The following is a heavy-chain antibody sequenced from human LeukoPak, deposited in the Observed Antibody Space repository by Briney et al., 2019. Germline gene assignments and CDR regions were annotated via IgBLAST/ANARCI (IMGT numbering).Heavy chain of an antibody. V-gene: IGHV1-46*01. CDR1: GYTFTSYY. Sequence: GASVKVSCKASGYTFTSYYMHWVRQAPGQGLEWMGMINPSGGSTSYAQKFQGRVTMTRDMSTSTVYMELSSLRSEDTAVYYCARASYYYYMDVWGKGTTVTVSS. CDR3: ARASYYYYMDV. J-gene: IGHJ6*03. CDR2: INPSGGST.